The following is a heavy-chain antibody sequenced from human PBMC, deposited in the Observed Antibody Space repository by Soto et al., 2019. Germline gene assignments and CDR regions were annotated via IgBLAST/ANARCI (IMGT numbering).Heavy chain of an antibody. CDR3: AKEDYYYYYGMDV. Sequence: EVQLVESGGGLIQPGGSLRLSCAASGFTVSSNYMSWVRQAPGKGLEWVSVIYSGGSTYYADSVKGRFTISRDNSKNTLYLQMNSLRAEDTAVYYCAKEDYYYYYGMDVWGQGTTVTVS. J-gene: IGHJ6*02. CDR1: GFTVSSNY. CDR2: IYSGGST. V-gene: IGHV3-53*01.